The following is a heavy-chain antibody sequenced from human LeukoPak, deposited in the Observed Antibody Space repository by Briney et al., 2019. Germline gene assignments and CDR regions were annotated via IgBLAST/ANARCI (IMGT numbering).Heavy chain of an antibody. Sequence: GGPLTLSCTVSGLFLSNKYMSWLRQAPGKGLEGVSIIYSDGTSYYADSVKGRFTISRDNSRNTLDLEMNSLRPEDTAVYYCATPRGIWGVSLDHWGQGTLVTVSS. CDR1: GLFLSNKY. D-gene: IGHD3-10*01. CDR3: ATPRGIWGVSLDH. J-gene: IGHJ4*02. V-gene: IGHV3-53*01. CDR2: IYSDGTS.